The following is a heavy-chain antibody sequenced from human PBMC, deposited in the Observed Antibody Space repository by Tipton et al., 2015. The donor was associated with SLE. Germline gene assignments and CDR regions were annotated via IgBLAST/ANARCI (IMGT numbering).Heavy chain of an antibody. CDR2: IYYSGST. V-gene: IGHV4-31*02. J-gene: IGHJ4*02. D-gene: IGHD2-8*02. Sequence: LRLSCTVSGGSISSGGYYWSWIRQHPGKGLEWIGYIYYSGSTYYNPSLKSRVTISVDTSKNQFSLKLSSVTAADTAVYYCARESVRGSGVDYWGQGTLVTVSS. CDR1: GGSISSGGYY. CDR3: ARESVRGSGVDY.